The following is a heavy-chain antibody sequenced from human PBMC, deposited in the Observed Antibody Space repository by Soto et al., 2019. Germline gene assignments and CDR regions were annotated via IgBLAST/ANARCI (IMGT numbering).Heavy chain of an antibody. D-gene: IGHD2-8*01. V-gene: IGHV1-69*13. Sequence: SVKVSCKASGGTFSSYAISWVRQAPGQGLEWMGGIIPIFGTANYAQKFQGRVTITADESTSTAYMEMNSLRVEDTAKYYCAREFIVLNGAIRWFDSWGQGTQVTVSS. CDR2: IIPIFGTA. J-gene: IGHJ5*01. CDR1: GGTFSSYA. CDR3: AREFIVLNGAIRWFDS.